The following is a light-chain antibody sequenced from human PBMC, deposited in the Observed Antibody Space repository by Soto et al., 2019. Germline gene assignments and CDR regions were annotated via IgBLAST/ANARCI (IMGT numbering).Light chain of an antibody. CDR1: SSDGGGYNY. CDR2: DVT. Sequence: QSALTQPRSVSGSPGQSLTISCTGTSSDGGGYNYVSWYQQYPGKVPKLMIYDVTKRPSGVPDRFSGSKSGNTASLTISGLQAEDEADYYCCSHAGSYTYVFGTGTQLTVL. CDR3: CSHAGSYTYV. V-gene: IGLV2-11*01. J-gene: IGLJ6*01.